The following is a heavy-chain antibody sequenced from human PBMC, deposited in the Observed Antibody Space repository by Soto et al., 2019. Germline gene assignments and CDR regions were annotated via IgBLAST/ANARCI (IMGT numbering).Heavy chain of an antibody. V-gene: IGHV4-4*07. J-gene: IGHJ5*02. CDR2: IYSGGRN. D-gene: IGHD6-19*01. CDR1: GGSISSFY. Sequence: SETLSLTCTVSGGSISSFYWSWIRQPAGKGLEWIGRIYSGGRNNYNPSLKSRVTMTTDTSTNTAYMELRSLRSDDTAVYYCARDPASKAVPATPDLWGQGTLVTVSS. CDR3: ARDPASKAVPATPDL.